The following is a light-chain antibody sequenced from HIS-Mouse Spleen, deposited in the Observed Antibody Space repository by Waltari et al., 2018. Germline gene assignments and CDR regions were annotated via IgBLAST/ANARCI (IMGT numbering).Light chain of an antibody. Sequence: SYELTQPPSVSVSPGQTARITCSGDALPKKYAYWYQQKSGQAPVLVIYEDSKRPSGMPGGCSGSSSGTMATWTISGAQVEDEADYYCYSTDSSGNHRVFGGGTKLTVL. CDR1: ALPKKY. J-gene: IGLJ2*01. V-gene: IGLV3-10*01. CDR3: YSTDSSGNHRV. CDR2: EDS.